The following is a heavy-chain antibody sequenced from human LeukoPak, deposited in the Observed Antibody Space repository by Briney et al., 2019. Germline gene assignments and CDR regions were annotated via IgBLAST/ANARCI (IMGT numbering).Heavy chain of an antibody. CDR1: GGSISSSSYY. CDR3: ARDLRRDTGTIVVVVAATKSAFDI. Sequence: SETLSLTCTVSGGSISSSSYYWGWIRQPPGKGLEWIGSINYSGSTYYNPSLKSRVTISVDTSKNQFSLKLSSVTAADTAVYYCARDLRRDTGTIVVVVAATKSAFDIWGQGTMVTVSS. V-gene: IGHV4-39*07. J-gene: IGHJ3*02. CDR2: INYSGST. D-gene: IGHD2-15*01.